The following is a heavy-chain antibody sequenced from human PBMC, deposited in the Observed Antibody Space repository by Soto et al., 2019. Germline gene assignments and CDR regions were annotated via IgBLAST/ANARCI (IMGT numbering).Heavy chain of an antibody. V-gene: IGHV4-59*01. Sequence: ETLSLTCTVSGDSISSNYWSWIRQPPGKGLEWIGYISNSGYTNYNPSLKSRVTISVDTSKNQFSLKLSSVTAADTAVYYCARKSDYYDYWGQGTRVTVSS. CDR2: ISNSGYT. CDR3: ARKSDYYDY. CDR1: GDSISSNY. J-gene: IGHJ4*02.